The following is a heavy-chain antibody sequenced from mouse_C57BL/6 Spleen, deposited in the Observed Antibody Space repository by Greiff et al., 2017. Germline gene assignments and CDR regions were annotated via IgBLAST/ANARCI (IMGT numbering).Heavy chain of an antibody. CDR3: AREEAYSWYFDV. J-gene: IGHJ1*03. V-gene: IGHV3-6*01. D-gene: IGHD2-10*01. CDR1: GYSITSGYY. Sequence: EVKLLESGPGLVKPSQSLSLTCSVTGYSITSGYYWTWIRQFPGNKLEWMGYISYDGSNNYNPSLKNRISITRDTSKNQFFLKLNSVTTEDTATYYCAREEAYSWYFDVWGTGTTVTVSS. CDR2: ISYDGSN.